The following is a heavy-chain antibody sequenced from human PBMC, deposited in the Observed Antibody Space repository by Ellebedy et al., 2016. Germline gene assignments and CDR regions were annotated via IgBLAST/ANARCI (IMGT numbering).Heavy chain of an antibody. CDR3: ARSGGASLDY. CDR1: GFTFSSYA. CDR2: ISYDGSNK. J-gene: IGHJ4*02. V-gene: IGHV3-30-3*01. Sequence: GESLKISXAASGFTFSSYAMHWVRQAPGKGLEWVAVISYDGSNKYYADSVKGRFTISRDNSKNTLYLQMNSLRAEDTAVYYCARSGGASLDYWGQGTLVTVSS. D-gene: IGHD5-12*01.